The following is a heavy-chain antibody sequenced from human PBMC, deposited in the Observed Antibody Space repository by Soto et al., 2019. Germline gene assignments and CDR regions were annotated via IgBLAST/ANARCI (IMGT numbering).Heavy chain of an antibody. CDR2: INPNSGGT. V-gene: IGHV1-2*02. CDR1: GYTFTGYY. Sequence: ASVKVSCKASGYTFTGYYMHWVRQAPGQGLEWMGWINPNSGGTNYAQKFQGRVTMTRDTSISTAYMELSRLRSDDTAVYYCARELILGAGNEFDYWGQGTLVTV. J-gene: IGHJ4*02. CDR3: ARELILGAGNEFDY. D-gene: IGHD6-19*01.